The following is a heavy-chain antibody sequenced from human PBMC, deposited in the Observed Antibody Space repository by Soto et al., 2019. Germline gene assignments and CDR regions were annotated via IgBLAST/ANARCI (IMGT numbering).Heavy chain of an antibody. CDR1: GFTFNSYV. J-gene: IGHJ6*02. CDR2: IPYDRSDN. V-gene: IGHV3-30*03. D-gene: IGHD1-1*01. CDR3: ARQLSFYGMDV. Sequence: QVQLVGSGGGVVQPGRSLRLSCAASGFTFNSYVMHWVRQAPGKGLEWVAVIPYDRSDNYYADSVKGRFTISRDNSKNTLYLQMNSLRAEDTAVYYCARQLSFYGMDVWGLGTTVTVSS.